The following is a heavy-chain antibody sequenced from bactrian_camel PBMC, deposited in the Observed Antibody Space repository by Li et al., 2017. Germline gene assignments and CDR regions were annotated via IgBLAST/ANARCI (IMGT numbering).Heavy chain of an antibody. D-gene: IGHD3*01. CDR2: IDLRYGYT. V-gene: IGHV3S40*01. J-gene: IGHJ4*01. CDR1: GLTASNTY. Sequence: VQLVESGGGSVQAGYSLRLSCAASGLTASNTYMAWFRQAPGREREGVSCIDLRYGYTSYADSMKGRFTISRDDSKNTIYLQMNNLKIEDTAVYYCTTDSFSLECYSGSSMVGTQVTVS.